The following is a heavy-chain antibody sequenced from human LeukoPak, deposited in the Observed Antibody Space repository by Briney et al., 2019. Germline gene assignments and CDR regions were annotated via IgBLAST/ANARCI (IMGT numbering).Heavy chain of an antibody. Sequence: AGGSLRLSCSASGFSFSTHNMHWVRQAPGKGLEFVSGTTSDGENTDYLDFVKGRFTITRDNSKNTLYLHMTSLRPEDTAVYFCVKGRYGTGWDFWGPGTLVIVSS. CDR3: VKGRYGTGWDF. J-gene: IGHJ4*02. CDR2: TTSDGENT. V-gene: IGHV3-64D*06. D-gene: IGHD3-10*01. CDR1: GFSFSTHN.